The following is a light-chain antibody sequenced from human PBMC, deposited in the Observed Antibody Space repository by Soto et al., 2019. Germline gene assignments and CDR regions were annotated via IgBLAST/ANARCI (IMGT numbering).Light chain of an antibody. J-gene: IGKJ1*01. V-gene: IGKV1-5*03. CDR2: QAS. CDR1: QSIGPW. CDR3: QQYDTYRM. Sequence: DIQMTQSPSALSASVGAKITITCRASQSIGPWLAWYQQKPGKAPKLLIHQASILENGVPSRFSGSGSGTEFTLTITSLQPDDIATYYCQQYDTYRMFGQGTKVEIK.